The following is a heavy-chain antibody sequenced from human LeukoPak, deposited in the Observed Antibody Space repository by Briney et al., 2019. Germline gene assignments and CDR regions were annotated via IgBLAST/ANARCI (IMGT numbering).Heavy chain of an antibody. J-gene: IGHJ5*02. CDR2: VYTSGNT. V-gene: IGHV4-4*07. D-gene: IGHD2/OR15-2a*01. CDR3: ARTLNPGNGFDR. Sequence: SDTLSLTCTVSGDSISRYYWSGLRQPAGKGREWMGRVYTSGNTTYNTSLKSRVTMSVDTSKKQFSLKVTSVTAADTAVYYCARTLNPGNGFDRWGQGTLVTVSS. CDR1: GDSISRYY.